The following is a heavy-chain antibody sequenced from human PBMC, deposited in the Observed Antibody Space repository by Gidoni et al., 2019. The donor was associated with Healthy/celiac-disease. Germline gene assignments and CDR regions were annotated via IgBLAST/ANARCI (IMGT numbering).Heavy chain of an antibody. CDR2: INPSGGSI. D-gene: IGHD3-22*01. J-gene: IGHJ6*02. CDR3: ARSYHDSRGYDLRGMDV. Sequence: QVQLVQSGAEVKKPGASVKVSCKASGYTFTSYNMHWVRQAPGQGLEWMAIINPSGGSISYAQKFQGRVTMTRDTSTSTVYMELSSLRSEDTAVYYCARSYHDSRGYDLRGMDVWGQGTTVTVSS. CDR1: GYTFTSYN. V-gene: IGHV1-46*01.